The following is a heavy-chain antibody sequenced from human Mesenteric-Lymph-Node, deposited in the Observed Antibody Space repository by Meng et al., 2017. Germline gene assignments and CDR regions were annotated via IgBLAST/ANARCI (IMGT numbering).Heavy chain of an antibody. D-gene: IGHD6-19*01. J-gene: IGHJ3*02. CDR3: ATAFPLAGHDAFDI. CDR1: GYTFTGYY. V-gene: IGHV1-24*01. CDR2: FDPEDGET. Sequence: GGSLRLSCKASGYTFTGYYMHWVRQAPGQGLEWMGGFDPEDGETIYAQKFQGRVTMTEDTSTDTAYMELSSLRSEDTAVYYCATAFPLAGHDAFDIWGQGTMVTVSS.